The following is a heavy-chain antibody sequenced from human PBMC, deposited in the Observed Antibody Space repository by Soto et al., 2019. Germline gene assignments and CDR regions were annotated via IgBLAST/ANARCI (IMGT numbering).Heavy chain of an antibody. D-gene: IGHD5-18*01. CDR3: ARDGRGYSYGYLERGFTYYYYYGMDV. CDR1: GFTFSSYA. CDR2: ISYDGSNK. Sequence: QVQLVESGGGVVQPGRSLRLSCAASGFTFSSYAMHWVRQAPGKGLEWVAVISYDGSNKYYADSVKGRFTISRDNSKNTLYLRMNSLRAEDTAGYYCARDGRGYSYGYLERGFTYYYYYGMDVWDQGTTVTVAS. J-gene: IGHJ6*02. V-gene: IGHV3-30-3*01.